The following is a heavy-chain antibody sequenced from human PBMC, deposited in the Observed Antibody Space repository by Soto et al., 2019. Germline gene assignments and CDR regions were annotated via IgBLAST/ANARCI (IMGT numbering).Heavy chain of an antibody. J-gene: IGHJ4*02. D-gene: IGHD6-13*01. CDR2: IYDSGNT. V-gene: IGHV4-30-2*01. CDR3: ARGSGIAWEIAAV. CDR1: GGSISGTTYS. Sequence: SETLSLTCAVSGGSISGTTYSWSWIRQPPGKGLEWIGYIYDSGNTYYNPSLKSQFSISVDRSKNQFSLKLSSVTAADTAVYYCARGSGIAWEIAAVRGQGTLVTVSS.